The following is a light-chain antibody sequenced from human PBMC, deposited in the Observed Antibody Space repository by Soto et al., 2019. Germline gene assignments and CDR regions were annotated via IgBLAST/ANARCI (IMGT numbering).Light chain of an antibody. CDR2: GAS. J-gene: IGKJ2*01. V-gene: IGKV3-15*01. Sequence: EIVMTQSPATLSVSPGERATLSRRASQSVSSNLGWYQQKPGQAPRLLIYGASTRATGIPARFSGSGSGTEFTLTISSLQSEDFAVYYCQQYNNWPPMYTFGQGTKLEIK. CDR1: QSVSSN. CDR3: QQYNNWPPMYT.